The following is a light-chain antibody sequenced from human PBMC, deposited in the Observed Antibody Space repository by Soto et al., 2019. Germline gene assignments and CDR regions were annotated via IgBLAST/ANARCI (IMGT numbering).Light chain of an antibody. Sequence: QSVLTQPPSVSAAPGQKVTISCSGSSSNIGNNYVSWYQQLPGTAPKLLIYDNNQRPSGIPDRFSGSKSGTSATLGITGLQTGDEADYYCATWDSSXTAVVXXXGTKLXVL. J-gene: IGLJ2*01. CDR2: DNN. CDR1: SSNIGNNY. CDR3: ATWDSSXTAVV. V-gene: IGLV1-51*01.